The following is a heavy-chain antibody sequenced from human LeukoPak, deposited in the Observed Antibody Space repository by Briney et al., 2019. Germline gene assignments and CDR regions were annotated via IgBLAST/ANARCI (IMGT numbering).Heavy chain of an antibody. CDR1: GGSISSYY. J-gene: IGHJ6*02. CDR2: IYYSGTT. CDR3: ARDLMVLYYYYGMDV. Sequence: SETLSLTCTVSGGSISSYYWSWLRQPPGKGLEWIGYIYYSGTTIYNPSLKSRVTISVDASKNQFSLKLSSVTAADTAVYYCARDLMVLYYYYGMDVWGQGTTVTVSS. V-gene: IGHV4-59*01. D-gene: IGHD2-8*01.